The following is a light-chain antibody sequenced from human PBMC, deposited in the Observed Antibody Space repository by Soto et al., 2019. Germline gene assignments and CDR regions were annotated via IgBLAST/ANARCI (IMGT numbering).Light chain of an antibody. V-gene: IGKV1-5*03. CDR2: KAS. CDR1: QTISSW. Sequence: IQMTQSPSTLSGSVGDSVTITCRASQTISSWLAWYQQKPGKAPKLLIYKASTLKSGVPSRFSGSGSGTEFTLTISSLQSEDFAVYYCQQYSNWPRTFGQGTKVDI. CDR3: QQYSNWPRT. J-gene: IGKJ1*01.